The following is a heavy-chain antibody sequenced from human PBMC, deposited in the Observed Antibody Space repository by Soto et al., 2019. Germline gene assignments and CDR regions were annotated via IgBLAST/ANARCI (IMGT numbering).Heavy chain of an antibody. D-gene: IGHD6-19*01. CDR2: IGSRGDRT. Sequence: EVQLLESGGGLVQPGGPLRLSCAASGFTFSSFAMSWVRQAPGKGLEWVSAIGSRGDRTYYADSVKGRFTISRDNSKNTLYLQMNGLRAEDTAVYYCAKDLIYGYNSGRPFDSWGEGTLVTVSS. CDR1: GFTFSSFA. CDR3: AKDLIYGYNSGRPFDS. V-gene: IGHV3-23*01. J-gene: IGHJ4*02.